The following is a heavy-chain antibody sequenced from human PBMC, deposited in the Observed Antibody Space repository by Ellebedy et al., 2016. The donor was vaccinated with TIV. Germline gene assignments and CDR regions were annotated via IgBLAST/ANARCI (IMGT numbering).Heavy chain of an antibody. CDR3: ARGMVRGVTRPWYYGMDV. D-gene: IGHD3-10*01. Sequence: GESLKISCKGSGYSFTSYWIGWVRQMPGKGLEWMGIIYPGDSDTRYSPSFQGQVTISADKSISTAYLQWSSLKASDTAMYYCARGMVRGVTRPWYYGMDVWGQGTTVTVSS. V-gene: IGHV5-51*01. CDR1: GYSFTSYW. CDR2: IYPGDSDT. J-gene: IGHJ6*02.